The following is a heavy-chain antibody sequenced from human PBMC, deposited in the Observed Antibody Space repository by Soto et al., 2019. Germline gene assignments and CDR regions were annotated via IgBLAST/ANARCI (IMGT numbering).Heavy chain of an antibody. J-gene: IGHJ4*02. CDR1: GFSLTTSGVG. D-gene: IGHD3-3*01. CDR2: IYWVGDK. Sequence: QITLNESGPTQVKPRQTLTLTCTFSGFSLTTSGVGVGGFRQSPGKPRAGLAPIYWVGDKRYSPSLNSRLTITKDTSKNQVVLTMADLDPADTATYYCAHRVLRTVFGLVTTTAIYFDFWGQGTPVAVSS. V-gene: IGHV2-5*02. CDR3: AHRVLRTVFGLVTTTAIYFDF.